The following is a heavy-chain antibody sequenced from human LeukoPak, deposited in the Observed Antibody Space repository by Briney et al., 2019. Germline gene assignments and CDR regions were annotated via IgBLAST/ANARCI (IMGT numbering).Heavy chain of an antibody. D-gene: IGHD3-10*01. CDR3: ARGGPLGDTNRFDF. Sequence: GGSLRLSCAASGFTFSSYAMHWVRQAPGEGLEWVALLAYDGTNEYYMNSVKGRFTISRDNSKNTVYLQMNSLRPDGTAVYYCARGGPLGDTNRFDFWGQGTSVTVSS. CDR1: GFTFSSYA. CDR2: LAYDGTNE. V-gene: IGHV3-30-3*01. J-gene: IGHJ5*01.